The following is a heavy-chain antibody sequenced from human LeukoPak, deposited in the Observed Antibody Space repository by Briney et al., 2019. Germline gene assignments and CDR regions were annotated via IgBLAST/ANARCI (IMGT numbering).Heavy chain of an antibody. V-gene: IGHV1-2*02. CDR3: ARDRGCSGGSCYYFDY. D-gene: IGHD2-15*01. Sequence: ASVKVSCKASGYTFTGYYMHWVRQAPGQGLEWMGWINPNSGGTNYAQKFQGRVTMTRDTSISTACMELSRLRSDDTAVYYCARDRGCSGGSCYYFDYWGQGTLVTVSS. J-gene: IGHJ4*02. CDR2: INPNSGGT. CDR1: GYTFTGYY.